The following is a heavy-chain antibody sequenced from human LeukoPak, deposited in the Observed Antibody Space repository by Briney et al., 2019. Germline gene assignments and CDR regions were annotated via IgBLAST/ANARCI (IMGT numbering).Heavy chain of an antibody. J-gene: IGHJ2*01. D-gene: IGHD3-10*01. CDR1: GGSISSSSYY. Sequence: SVTLSLTCTVAGGSISSSSYYWGWIRQPPGKGLEWIGSIYYSGSTYYNPSLKSRVTISVDTSKNQFSLKLSSVTAADTAVYYCARHRFVRYSDLWGRGTLVTVSS. CDR2: IYYSGST. V-gene: IGHV4-39*01. CDR3: ARHRFVRYSDL.